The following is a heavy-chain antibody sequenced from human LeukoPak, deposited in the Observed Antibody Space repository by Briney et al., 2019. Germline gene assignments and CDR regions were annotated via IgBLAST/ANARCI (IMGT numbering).Heavy chain of an antibody. Sequence: VRSLRLSCAVSGFTFSSYGMHWVRQAPGKGLEWVAVISYDGGTKYYADSVKGRLTISRDNSKNTLYLQMNSLRAEDTAVYYCAKTQSSSWYYFDYWGQGTLVTVSS. CDR1: GFTFSSYG. CDR3: AKTQSSSWYYFDY. J-gene: IGHJ4*02. CDR2: ISYDGGTK. V-gene: IGHV3-30*18. D-gene: IGHD6-13*01.